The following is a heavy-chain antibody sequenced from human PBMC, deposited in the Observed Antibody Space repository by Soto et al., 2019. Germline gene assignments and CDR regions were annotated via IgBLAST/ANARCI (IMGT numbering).Heavy chain of an antibody. CDR2: INPNSGGT. V-gene: IGHV1-2*04. D-gene: IGHD6-13*01. CDR1: GYTFTGYY. CDR3: ARDRRAAAGTNYYYGMDV. J-gene: IGHJ6*02. Sequence: ASVKVSCKASGYTFTGYYMHWVRQAPGQGLEWMGWINPNSGGTNYAQKFQGWVTMTRDTSISTAYMELSRLRSDDTAVYYCARDRRAAAGTNYYYGMDVWGQGTTVTVSS.